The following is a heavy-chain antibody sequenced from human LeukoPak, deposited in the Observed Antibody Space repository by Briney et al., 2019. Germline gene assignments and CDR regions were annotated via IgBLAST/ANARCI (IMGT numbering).Heavy chain of an antibody. J-gene: IGHJ6*02. D-gene: IGHD3-16*01. V-gene: IGHV3-21*04. CDR2: ISSSSSSFK. CDR3: ARGGGLDV. CDR1: GFTFSTYH. Sequence: PGGSLRLSCAASGFTFSTYHMDWVRQAPGKGLEWVSTISSSSSSFKYYADSVKGRFTISRDNAKNSLYLQMSNLRAEDTAVYFCARGGGLDVWGQGATVTVSS.